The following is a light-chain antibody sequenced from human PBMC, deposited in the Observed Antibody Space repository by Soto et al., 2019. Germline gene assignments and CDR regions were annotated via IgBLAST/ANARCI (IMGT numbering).Light chain of an antibody. Sequence: EIVLTQSPATLSLSPGERATLSCRASQSVSSYLAWYQQKPGQAPRLLIHGASTRATGIPARFSGSGSGTEFTLTISILQSEDFAVYYCQQYNNWWTFGQGTKVEIK. CDR2: GAS. J-gene: IGKJ1*01. CDR3: QQYNNWWT. V-gene: IGKV3-15*01. CDR1: QSVSSY.